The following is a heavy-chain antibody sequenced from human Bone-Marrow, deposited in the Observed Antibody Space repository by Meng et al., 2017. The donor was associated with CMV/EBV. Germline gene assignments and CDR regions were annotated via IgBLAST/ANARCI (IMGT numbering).Heavy chain of an antibody. CDR1: GGSISSRCYF. V-gene: IGHV4-39*07. CDR2: IYYSGST. Sequence: SGGSISSRCYFWGWLRQPPGKGLECIGSIYYSGSTYYNPSLKSRVTISVDTSRNQFSPKLSSVTAADTAVYYCAGRDRDGYNYLDYWGQGTLVTVSS. CDR3: AGRDRDGYNYLDY. J-gene: IGHJ4*02. D-gene: IGHD5-24*01.